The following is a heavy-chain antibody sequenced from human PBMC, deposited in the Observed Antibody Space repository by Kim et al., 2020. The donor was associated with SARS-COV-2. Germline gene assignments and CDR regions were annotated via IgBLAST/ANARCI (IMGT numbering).Heavy chain of an antibody. CDR1: GGSFSGYY. V-gene: IGHV4-34*01. CDR2: INHSGST. D-gene: IGHD3-3*01. Sequence: SETLSLTCAVYGGSFSGYYWSWIRQPPGKGLEWIGEINHSGSTNYNPSLKSRVTISVDTSKNQFSLKLSSVTAADTAVYYCARGPSYYDFWSGYFTYFD. J-gene: IGHJ4*01. CDR3: ARGPSYYDFWSGYFTYFD.